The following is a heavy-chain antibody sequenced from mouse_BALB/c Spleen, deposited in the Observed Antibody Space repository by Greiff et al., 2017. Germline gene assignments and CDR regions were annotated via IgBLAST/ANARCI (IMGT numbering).Heavy chain of an antibody. CDR1: GYTFTSYW. CDR2: IYPGDGDT. CDR3: ARSGYYGSSYHYYAMDY. V-gene: IGHV1-87*01. J-gene: IGHJ4*01. Sequence: VQLQQSGAELARPGASVKLSCKASGYTFTSYWMQWVKQRPGQGLEWIGAIYPGDGDTRYTQKFKGKATLTADKSSSTAYMQLSSLASEDSAVYYCARSGYYGSSYHYYAMDYWGQGTSVTVSS. D-gene: IGHD1-1*01.